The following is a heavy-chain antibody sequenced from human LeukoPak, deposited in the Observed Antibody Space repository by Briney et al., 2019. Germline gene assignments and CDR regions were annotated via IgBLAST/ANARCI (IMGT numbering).Heavy chain of an antibody. CDR1: GYTFTGFY. CDR3: ARDGDDYGDSAFDY. CDR2: INPNSGGT. Sequence: ASVKVSCKASGYTFTGFYMHWVRQAPGQGLEWMGWINPNSGGTNYAQKFQGRVTMTRDTSISTAYMELSRLRSDDTAVYYCARDGDDYGDSAFDYWGQGTLVTVSS. J-gene: IGHJ4*02. V-gene: IGHV1-2*02. D-gene: IGHD4-17*01.